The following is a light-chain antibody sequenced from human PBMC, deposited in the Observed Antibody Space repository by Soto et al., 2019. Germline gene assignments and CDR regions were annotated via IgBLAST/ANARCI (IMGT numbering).Light chain of an antibody. CDR1: SSNIGAGYD. J-gene: IGLJ3*02. CDR2: DNS. Sequence: QSVLTQPPSVSGAPGQRVTISCTGSSSNIGAGYDVHWYQQFPGTVPKLLIYDNSNRPSGVPDRFSGSKSGTSAFLAITGLQAEDEADYYCQSYDSSLSGSVFGGGTKLTVL. CDR3: QSYDSSLSGSV. V-gene: IGLV1-40*01.